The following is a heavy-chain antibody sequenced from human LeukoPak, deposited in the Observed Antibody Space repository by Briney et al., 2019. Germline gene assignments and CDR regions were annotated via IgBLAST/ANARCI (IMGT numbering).Heavy chain of an antibody. CDR2: IYPGDYDT. Sequence: GQSLKTSCEASGFNFNNYWVGWVRQMPGKGLEWMGIIYPGDYDTRYSPSFQGHVTISVDKSISTAYLQWRSLRASDTAMYFCAGHSFDTVDAFDVWGQGTIVIVSA. D-gene: IGHD2-2*02. J-gene: IGHJ3*01. V-gene: IGHV5-51*01. CDR3: AGHSFDTVDAFDV. CDR1: GFNFNNYW.